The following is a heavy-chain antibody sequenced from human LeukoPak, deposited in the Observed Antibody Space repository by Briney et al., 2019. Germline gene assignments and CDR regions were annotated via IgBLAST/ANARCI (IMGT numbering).Heavy chain of an antibody. J-gene: IGHJ4*01. V-gene: IGHV3-23*01. CDR1: GFTFSHYP. CDR3: ARPISGSNGISNY. D-gene: IGHD2-8*01. CDR2: IIHSGGAT. Sequence: GGSLRLSCATSGFTFSHYPMTWVRQAPGKGLEWVSSIIHSGGATYYAVSVKGRFSISRDNSRNTLYLQMNSLRTDDTAIYYCARPISGSNGISNYWGHGTLVTVSS.